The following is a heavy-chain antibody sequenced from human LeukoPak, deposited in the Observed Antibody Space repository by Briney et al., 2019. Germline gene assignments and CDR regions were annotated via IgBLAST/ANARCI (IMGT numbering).Heavy chain of an antibody. J-gene: IGHJ4*02. CDR3: ARVNRMICDY. V-gene: IGHV3-21*01. D-gene: IGHD3-22*01. CDR1: GFTFSSYS. Sequence: PGGSLRLSCAASGFTFSSYSMNWVRQAPGKGLEWVSSISSSSSYIYYADSAKGRFTISRDNAKNSLYLQMDSLRAEDTAVYYCARVNRMICDYWGQGTLVTVSS. CDR2: ISSSSSYI.